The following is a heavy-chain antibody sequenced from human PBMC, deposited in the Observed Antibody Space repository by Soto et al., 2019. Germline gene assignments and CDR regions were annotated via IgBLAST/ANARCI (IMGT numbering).Heavy chain of an antibody. CDR3: ARGQGAGVRGVIIDY. CDR2: IYYSGST. Sequence: SETLSLTCTVSGGSISSYYWSWIRQPPGEGLEWIGYIYYSGSTNYNPSLKSRVTISVDTSKNQFSLKLSSVTAADTAVYYCARGQGAGVRGVIIDYWGQGTLVTVSS. J-gene: IGHJ4*02. D-gene: IGHD3-10*01. V-gene: IGHV4-59*01. CDR1: GGSISSYY.